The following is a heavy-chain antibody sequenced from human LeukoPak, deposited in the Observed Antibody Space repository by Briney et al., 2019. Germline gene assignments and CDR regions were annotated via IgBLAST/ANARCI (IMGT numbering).Heavy chain of an antibody. J-gene: IGHJ4*02. CDR1: GYSFTSYW. D-gene: IGHD3-22*01. CDR2: FYPGDSDT. V-gene: IGHV5-51*01. CDR3: ARRLNYYDSSGPPGY. Sequence: GESLKISCKGSGYSFTSYWIGWVRQMPGKGLEWLGIFYPGDSDTRYSPSFQGQVTISADKSISTAYLQWSSLKASDTAMYYCARRLNYYDSSGPPGYWGQGTLVTVSS.